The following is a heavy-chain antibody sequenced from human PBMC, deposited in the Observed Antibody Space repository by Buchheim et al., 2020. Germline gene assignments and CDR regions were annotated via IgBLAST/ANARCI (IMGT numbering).Heavy chain of an antibody. V-gene: IGHV4-61*02. Sequence: QVQLQESGPGLVKPSQTLSLTCTVSGGSISSGSYYWSWIRQPAGKGLEWIVRMYTSGSTNYNPSLKSRVTISVDTSKNQFSLKLHAVTAADTAVYYCAREGEATFNRDGYYYGLDVWGQGTT. CDR1: GGSISSGSYY. J-gene: IGHJ6*02. CDR2: MYTSGST. CDR3: AREGEATFNRDGYYYGLDV. D-gene: IGHD5-24*01.